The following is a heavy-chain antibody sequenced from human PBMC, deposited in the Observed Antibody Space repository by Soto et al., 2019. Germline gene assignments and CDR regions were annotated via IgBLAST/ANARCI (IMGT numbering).Heavy chain of an antibody. Sequence: SETLSLTCAVSGGSISSSNWWSWVRQPPGKGLEWIGEIYHCGSTNYNPSLKSRVTISVDKSKNQFSLKLSSVTAADTAVYYCARWVAGYYYGMDVWGQGTTVTVSS. D-gene: IGHD2-15*01. CDR1: GGSISSSNW. CDR2: IYHCGST. V-gene: IGHV4-4*02. J-gene: IGHJ6*02. CDR3: ARWVAGYYYGMDV.